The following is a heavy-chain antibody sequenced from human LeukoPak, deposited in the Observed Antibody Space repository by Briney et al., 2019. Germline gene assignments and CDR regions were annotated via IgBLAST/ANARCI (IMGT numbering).Heavy chain of an antibody. Sequence: QPGGSLRLSCAASGFTLSSYWVHWVRQAPGKGLVWLSRINSDGNITTYADSVKGRFTISRDNAKNTVYLQMDSLRAEDTALYYCARGGGGSEKFDCWGQGTLVTVSS. V-gene: IGHV3-74*01. CDR2: INSDGNIT. J-gene: IGHJ4*02. CDR3: ARGGGGSEKFDC. CDR1: GFTLSSYW. D-gene: IGHD1-26*01.